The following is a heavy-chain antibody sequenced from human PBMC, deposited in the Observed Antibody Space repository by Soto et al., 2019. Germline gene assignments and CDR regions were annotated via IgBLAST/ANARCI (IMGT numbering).Heavy chain of an antibody. D-gene: IGHD2-15*01. CDR2: MYYGGRT. V-gene: IGHV4-59*08. Sequence: PSETLSLTCTVSGGSLSSYYWSLIRQPPGKGLECIWYMYYGGRTNYNPSLKSRVTISVDTSKMQVSLKLSSVTAADTAVYFCARGTPSPLIVRSSRGPWFDPWGQGTLVNVSS. CDR1: GGSLSSYY. CDR3: ARGTPSPLIVRSSRGPWFDP. J-gene: IGHJ5*02.